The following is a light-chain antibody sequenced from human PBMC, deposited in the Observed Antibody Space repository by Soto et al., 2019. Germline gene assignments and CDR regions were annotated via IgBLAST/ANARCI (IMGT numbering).Light chain of an antibody. V-gene: IGKV2-28*01. Sequence: DVVMTQSPLSLPVTPGEPASISCRSSQTLLNSNGYNYLDWYLQRPGQSPQLLIFLGSNRASGVPDRFCGSGSGTDFTLKISRVEAEDVWVYYCMQALQTPRTFGKGTKVDIK. CDR1: QTLLNSNGYNY. J-gene: IGKJ2*02. CDR2: LGS. CDR3: MQALQTPRT.